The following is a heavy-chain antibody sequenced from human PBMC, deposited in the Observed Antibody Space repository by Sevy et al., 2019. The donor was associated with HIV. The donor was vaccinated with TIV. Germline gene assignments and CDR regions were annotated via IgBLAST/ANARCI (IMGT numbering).Heavy chain of an antibody. J-gene: IGHJ4*02. V-gene: IGHV3-30*18. CDR1: GFTFSSYD. D-gene: IGHD5-18*01. CDR2: ISYDGSNK. Sequence: GGSLRLSCAASGFTFSSYDMHWVRQAPGKGLEWVAVISYDGSNKYYADSVKGRFTISRDNSKNTLYLQMNSLRAEDTAVYYCAKDLDTAMVTLDYWGQGTLVTVSS. CDR3: AKDLDTAMVTLDY.